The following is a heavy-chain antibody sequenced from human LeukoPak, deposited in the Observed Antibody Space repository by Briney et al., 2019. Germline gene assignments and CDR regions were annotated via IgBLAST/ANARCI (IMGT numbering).Heavy chain of an antibody. CDR3: AKQRRALVVPSTLDY. CDR1: GFTFNYYA. V-gene: IGHV3-23*01. D-gene: IGHD2-2*01. Sequence: VGSLRLSCAASGFTFNYYALSWVRQAPGKGLQWVSAISGSGSSTYHADSVQGRFTTSRDNSKSTLYLHMVSLRAEDTAIYYCAKQRRALVVPSTLDYWGQGTLVPVSS. CDR2: ISGSGSST. J-gene: IGHJ4*02.